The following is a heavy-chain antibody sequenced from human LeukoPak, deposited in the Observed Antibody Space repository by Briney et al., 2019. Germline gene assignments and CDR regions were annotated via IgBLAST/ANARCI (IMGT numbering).Heavy chain of an antibody. CDR1: GFTFSSYW. CDR2: IGRDGSER. D-gene: IGHD4-23*01. J-gene: IGHJ2*01. CDR3: AAPKQNGNSGSRWYHDL. Sequence: GGSLRLSCAASGFTFSSYWMSWVRQAPGKGLEWLANIGRDGSERLYVDSVKGRFTISRDNAKNSLYLQMNSLRAEDTAVYYCAAPKQNGNSGSRWYHDLWGRGTMVTVSS. V-gene: IGHV3-7*01.